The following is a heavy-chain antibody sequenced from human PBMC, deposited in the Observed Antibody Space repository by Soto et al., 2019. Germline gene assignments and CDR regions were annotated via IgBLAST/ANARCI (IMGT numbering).Heavy chain of an antibody. D-gene: IGHD3-3*01. Sequence: SETLSLTCTVSGGSISSGGYYWSWIRQHPGKGLEWIGYIYYSGSTYYNPSLKSRVTISVDTSKNQFSLKLSSVTAADTAVYYCARGSGTGGIFGVVITYYGMDVWGQGTTVTVSS. CDR2: IYYSGST. CDR1: GGSISSGGYY. CDR3: ARGSGTGGIFGVVITYYGMDV. V-gene: IGHV4-31*03. J-gene: IGHJ6*02.